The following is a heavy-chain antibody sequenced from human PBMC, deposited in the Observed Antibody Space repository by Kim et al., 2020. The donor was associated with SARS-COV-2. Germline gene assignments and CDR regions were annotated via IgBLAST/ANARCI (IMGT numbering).Heavy chain of an antibody. CDR1: GFTFNSYD. V-gene: IGHV3-30*03. Sequence: GGSLRLSCETSGFTFNSYDMHWVRQAPGKGLEWVTTISHDGRYAYYADSVKGLSTVSRDKSGNSLSLEISSLRVDDTAVYYCARVGPMIRGVIINYYAMDVWGHGTTVTVSS. D-gene: IGHD3-10*01. CDR2: ISHDGRYA. J-gene: IGHJ6*02. CDR3: ARVGPMIRGVIINYYAMDV.